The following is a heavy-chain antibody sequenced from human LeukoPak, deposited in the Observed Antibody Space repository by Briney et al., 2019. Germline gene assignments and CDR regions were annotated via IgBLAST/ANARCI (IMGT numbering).Heavy chain of an antibody. CDR2: ISYDGSNK. CDR1: GFTFSTYG. CDR3: ARERFLEWLLYDY. Sequence: GGSLRLSCAASGFTFSTYGMHWVRQAPGKGLEWVAVISYDGSNKYYADSVKGRFTISRDNSKNTLYLQMNSLRAEDTAVYYCARERFLEWLLYDYWGQGTLVTVSS. D-gene: IGHD3-3*01. V-gene: IGHV3-30*03. J-gene: IGHJ4*02.